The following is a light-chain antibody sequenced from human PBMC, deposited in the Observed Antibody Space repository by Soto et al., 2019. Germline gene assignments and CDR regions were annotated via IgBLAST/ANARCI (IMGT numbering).Light chain of an antibody. V-gene: IGLV1-40*01. CDR2: ANT. Sequence: QSVLTQPPSVSGAPGQRVTISCTGSGSNIGAGFDVHWYQQLPGTAPKLLIYANTNRPSGVPDRFSGSKSGTSASLVIAGLQAEDEADYYCQSHDSDMSRVFGGGTKLTVL. CDR1: GSNIGAGFD. J-gene: IGLJ3*02. CDR3: QSHDSDMSRV.